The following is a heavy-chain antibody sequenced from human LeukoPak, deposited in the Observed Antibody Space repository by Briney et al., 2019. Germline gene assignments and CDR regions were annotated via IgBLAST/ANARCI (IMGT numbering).Heavy chain of an antibody. CDR2: IGTAGDT. J-gene: IGHJ3*02. V-gene: IGHV3-13*04. Sequence: PGGSLRLSCAASGFTFSSYDMHWVRQRAGKGLEWVSVIGTAGDTYYPGSVKGRFTTSRENAKNSLYLQMNSLRVGDTAVYYCARGRGWGTFDIWGQGTMVTVAS. CDR1: GFTFSSYD. CDR3: ARGRGWGTFDI. D-gene: IGHD3-10*01.